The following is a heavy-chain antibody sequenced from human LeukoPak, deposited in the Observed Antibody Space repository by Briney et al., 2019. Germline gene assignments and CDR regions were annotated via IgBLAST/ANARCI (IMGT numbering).Heavy chain of an antibody. J-gene: IGHJ3*02. CDR1: GFTFSGSA. CDR3: TRHGGRDYYDSTEDAFDI. V-gene: IGHV3-73*01. CDR2: IRSKPHSYAT. D-gene: IGHD3-22*01. Sequence: PGGSLRLSYAASGFTFSGSAMHWVRQAAGKGLEWVGRIRSKPHSYATAYAASVKGRFTISRDDSKNMAYLQMNSLKTEDTAVYYCTRHGGRDYYDSTEDAFDIWGQGTMVTASS.